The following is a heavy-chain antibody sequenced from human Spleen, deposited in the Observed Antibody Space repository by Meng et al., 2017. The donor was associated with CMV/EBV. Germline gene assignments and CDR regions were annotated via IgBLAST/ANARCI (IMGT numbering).Heavy chain of an antibody. Sequence: GKWWTWVREVPGKGLEWIGEINHSGSTNYNPSLKSRVTISVDTSKNQFSLKLSSVTAADTAVYYCARGRIRGTYYYGSGSRVFDYWGQGTLVTVSS. CDR1: GKW. V-gene: IGHV4-34*01. CDR2: INHSGST. CDR3: ARGRIRGTYYYGSGSRVFDY. D-gene: IGHD3-10*01. J-gene: IGHJ4*02.